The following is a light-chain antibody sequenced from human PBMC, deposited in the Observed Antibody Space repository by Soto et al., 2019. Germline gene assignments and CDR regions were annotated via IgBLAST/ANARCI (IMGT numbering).Light chain of an antibody. CDR1: QSVSSSY. CDR2: GAS. V-gene: IGKV3-20*01. J-gene: IGKJ1*01. CDR3: QRYGG. Sequence: EIVLTQSPGTLSLSPGERATLSCRASQSVSSSYLAWYQQKPGQAPRPLIYGASSRATGIPDRFSGSGSGTDFTLTISRLEPEDFAVYYCQRYGGFGQGTKVDIK.